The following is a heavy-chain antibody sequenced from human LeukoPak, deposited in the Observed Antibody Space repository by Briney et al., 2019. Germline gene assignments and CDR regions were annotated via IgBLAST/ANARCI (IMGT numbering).Heavy chain of an antibody. CDR3: ARGDAYALNY. V-gene: IGHV1-69*05. CDR1: GGTFSSYA. CDR2: IIPIFGTA. Sequence: GASVKVSCKASGGTFSSYAISWVRQAPGQGLEWMGGIIPIFGTANYAQKFQGRVTMTRDTSTSTVYMELSSLRSEDTAVYYCARGDAYALNYWGQGTLVTVSS. J-gene: IGHJ4*02. D-gene: IGHD2-2*01.